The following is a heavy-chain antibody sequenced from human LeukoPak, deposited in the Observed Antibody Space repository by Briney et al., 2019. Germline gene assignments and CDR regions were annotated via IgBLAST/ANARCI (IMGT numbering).Heavy chain of an antibody. CDR2: ISSSSSYI. V-gene: IGHV3-21*01. J-gene: IGHJ4*02. CDR3: AREGAGIEMAVDY. D-gene: IGHD1-26*01. Sequence: GGSLRFSCAASGFTFSSYSMNWVRQAPGNGLEWVSSISSSSSYIYYADSVKGRFTISRDNAKNSLYLQMNSLRAEDTAVYYCAREGAGIEMAVDYWGQGTLVTVSS. CDR1: GFTFSSYS.